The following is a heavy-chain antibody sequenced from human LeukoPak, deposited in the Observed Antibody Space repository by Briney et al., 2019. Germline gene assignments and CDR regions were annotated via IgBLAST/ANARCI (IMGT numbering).Heavy chain of an antibody. V-gene: IGHV3-53*01. CDR3: ARTSSSWEYYYYGMDV. CDR1: GFTVSSNY. CDR2: IYSGGST. J-gene: IGHJ6*02. D-gene: IGHD6-6*01. Sequence: GGSLRLSCAASGFTVSSNYMSWVRQAPGRGLEWVSVIYSGGSTYYADSAKGRFTISRDISKNTLFLQMNSLRAEDTAVYYCARTSSSWEYYYYGMDVWGQGTTVTVSS.